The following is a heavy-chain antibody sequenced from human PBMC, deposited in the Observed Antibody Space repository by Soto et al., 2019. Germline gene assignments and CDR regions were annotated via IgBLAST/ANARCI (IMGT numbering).Heavy chain of an antibody. V-gene: IGHV3-66*01. J-gene: IGHJ4*02. D-gene: IGHD1-26*01. Sequence: EMQLVESGGGLVQPGGSLRLCCAASGFTVSSNYMSWVRQAPGKGLEWVSVIYSGGSTYYADSVKGRFTISRDNSKNTLYLQMNSLRAEDTAVYYCARDPGRSYGPDWGQGTLVTVSS. CDR3: ARDPGRSYGPD. CDR1: GFTVSSNY. CDR2: IYSGGST.